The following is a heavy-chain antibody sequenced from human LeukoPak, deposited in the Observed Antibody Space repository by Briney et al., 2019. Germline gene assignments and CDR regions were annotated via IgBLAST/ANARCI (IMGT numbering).Heavy chain of an antibody. CDR1: GYTFTGYY. CDR2: INPNSGGT. CDR3: ARRYCSSTSCYRYFDY. J-gene: IGHJ4*02. Sequence: GASVKVSCKASGYTFTGYYMHWVRQAPGQGLEWMGWINPNSGGTNYAQKFQGRVTMTRDTSISTAYMELSRLRSDDTAVYYCARRYCSSTSCYRYFDYWGQGTLFTVSS. V-gene: IGHV1-2*02. D-gene: IGHD2-2*02.